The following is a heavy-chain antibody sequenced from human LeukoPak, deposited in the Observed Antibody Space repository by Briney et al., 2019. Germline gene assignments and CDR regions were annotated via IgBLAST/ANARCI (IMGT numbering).Heavy chain of an antibody. CDR3: ARGGGRDGYNYYYYYYYMDV. Sequence: PSETLSLTRSVSGSSISNYYWSWIRQPPGKGLEWIGYIYYSGSTNYNPSLKSRVTISVDTSKNQFSLKLSSVTAADTAVYYCARGGGRDGYNYYYYYYYMDVWGKGTTVTVSS. D-gene: IGHD5-24*01. V-gene: IGHV4-59*01. CDR2: IYYSGST. CDR1: GSSISNYY. J-gene: IGHJ6*03.